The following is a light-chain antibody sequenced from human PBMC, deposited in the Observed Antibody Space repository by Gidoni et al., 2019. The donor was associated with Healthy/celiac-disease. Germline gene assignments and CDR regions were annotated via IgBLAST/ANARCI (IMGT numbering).Light chain of an antibody. V-gene: IGLV1-44*01. CDR2: SNN. CDR3: AAWDDSLNGVV. CDR1: SSNIGSNT. Sequence: QSVLPQPPSASGTPRQRVTISCSGSSSNIGSNTVNWYQQLPGTAPKLLIYSNNQRPSGVPDRVSGSKSGTSASLAISGLQSEDEADYYCAAWDDSLNGVVFGGGTKLTVL. J-gene: IGLJ2*01.